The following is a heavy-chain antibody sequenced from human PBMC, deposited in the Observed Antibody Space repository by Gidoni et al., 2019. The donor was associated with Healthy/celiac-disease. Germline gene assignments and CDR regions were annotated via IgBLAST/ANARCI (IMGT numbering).Heavy chain of an antibody. J-gene: IGHJ3*02. CDR1: GYSFTSYW. V-gene: IGHV5-51*01. Sequence: EVQLVQSGAEVKKPGESLKITRKGSGYSFTSYWSGWLRQIPGKGLEWMGIIYPVDSDTRDSPSFQGQVTISADKSSSTAYLQWSSLKASDAAMYYWARQRPGGDAFDIWGQGTMVTVSS. CDR2: IYPVDSDT. CDR3: ARQRPGGDAFDI. D-gene: IGHD3-16*01.